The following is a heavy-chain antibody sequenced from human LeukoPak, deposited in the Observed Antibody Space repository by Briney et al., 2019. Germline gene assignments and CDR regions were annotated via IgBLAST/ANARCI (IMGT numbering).Heavy chain of an antibody. D-gene: IGHD5-12*01. J-gene: IGHJ4*02. CDR2: ISAYNGNT. CDR3: ARSQWLRLRPFDY. Sequence: ASVKVSCKASGGTFISYAISWVRQAPGQGLEWMGWISAYNGNTNYAQKLQGRVTMTTVTSTSTAYMELRSLRSDDTAVYYCARSQWLRLRPFDYWGQGTLVTVSS. V-gene: IGHV1-18*01. CDR1: GGTFISYA.